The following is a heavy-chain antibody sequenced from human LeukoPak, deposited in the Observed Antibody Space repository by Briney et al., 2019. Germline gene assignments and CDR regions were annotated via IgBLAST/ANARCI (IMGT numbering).Heavy chain of an antibody. CDR2: INHSGTT. Sequence: PETLSLTSTVPVGSTRSSSGSWIRQPPGRGREWIREINHSGTTNYNPSLKSRVTISVDTSKNQFSLKLSSVTAADTAVYYCARGGSVHYFDYWGQGTPVTVSS. J-gene: IGHJ4*02. CDR1: VGSTRSSS. D-gene: IGHD1-26*01. CDR3: ARGGSVHYFDY. V-gene: IGHV4-34*01.